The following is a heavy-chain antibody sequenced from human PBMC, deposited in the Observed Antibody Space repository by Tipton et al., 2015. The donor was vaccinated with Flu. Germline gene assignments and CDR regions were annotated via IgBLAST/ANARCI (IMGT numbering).Heavy chain of an antibody. CDR1: GDSITSSSFY. CDR3: ARDRYDILTGSFSWFDP. J-gene: IGHJ5*02. V-gene: IGHV4-39*07. Sequence: TLSLTCTVSGDSITSSSFYWGWIRQPPGKGLEWIGSVSHSGSTSYNPSLKSRIVMSVDTSKSQFSLPLMSVTAADTAVYYCARDRYDILTGSFSWFDPWGQGTLVTVSS. D-gene: IGHD3-9*01. CDR2: VSHSGST.